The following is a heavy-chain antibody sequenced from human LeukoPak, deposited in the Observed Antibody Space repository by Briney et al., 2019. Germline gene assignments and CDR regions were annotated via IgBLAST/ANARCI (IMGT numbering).Heavy chain of an antibody. D-gene: IGHD2-15*01. V-gene: IGHV4-34*01. J-gene: IGHJ5*02. CDR1: GGSFSGYY. CDR2: INHSGST. CDR3: ARVVGAAIIYKFDP. Sequence: SETLSLTYAVYGGSFSGYYWSWIRQPPGKGLEWIGEINHSGSTNYNPSLKSQVTISVDTSKNQFSLKLSSVTAADTAVYYYARVVGAAIIYKFDPWGQGTLVTVSS.